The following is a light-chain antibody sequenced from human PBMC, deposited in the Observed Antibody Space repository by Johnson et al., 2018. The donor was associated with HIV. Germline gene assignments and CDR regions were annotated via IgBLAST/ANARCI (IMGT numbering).Light chain of an antibody. CDR2: DND. V-gene: IGLV1-51*01. CDR3: ETWDSRLSGYYV. CDR1: SSNIGKNS. Sequence: QSVLTQPPSASGTPGQKVTIPCSGSSSNIGKNSVSWFQQLPGTAPKLLIYDNDKRPSGIPDRFSGSKSGTSATLGITGLQTGDEADYYCETWDSRLSGYYVFGSGTRLTVL. J-gene: IGLJ1*01.